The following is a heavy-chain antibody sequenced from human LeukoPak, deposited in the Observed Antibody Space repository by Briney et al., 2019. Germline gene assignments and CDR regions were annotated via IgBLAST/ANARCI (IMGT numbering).Heavy chain of an antibody. D-gene: IGHD4-17*01. CDR2: ISAYNGNT. CDR3: ARAHLYDYGDYVPAFDI. CDR1: GYTFTSYG. V-gene: IGHV1-18*01. J-gene: IGHJ3*02. Sequence: ASVKVSCKASGYTFTSYGISWVRQAPGQGLEWMGWISAYNGNTNYAQKLQGRVTMTTDTSTSTAYMELRSLRSDDTAVYYCARAHLYDYGDYVPAFDIWGQGTMVTVSS.